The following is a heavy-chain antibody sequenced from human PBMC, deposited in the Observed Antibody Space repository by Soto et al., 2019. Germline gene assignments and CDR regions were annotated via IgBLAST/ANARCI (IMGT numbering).Heavy chain of an antibody. CDR1: GFTFTTYH. V-gene: IGHV3-74*01. Sequence: VQLVESGGGLVQPGGSLRLSCAASGFTFTTYHMHWVRQAPGKGLVWVSRVNGDGSDTIYADSVKGRFAVSRDNPKNTLYLQMNSLRADDTAVYFSVRANWYFDLWGGGTLVTVSS. CDR2: VNGDGSDT. CDR3: VRANWYFDL. J-gene: IGHJ2*01.